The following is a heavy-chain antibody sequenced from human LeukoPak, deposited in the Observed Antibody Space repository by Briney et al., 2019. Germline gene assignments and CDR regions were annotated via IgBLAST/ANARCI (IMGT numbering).Heavy chain of an antibody. Sequence: SGPTLVKPTQTLTLTCTFSGFSLTTSGVGVGWLRQPPGKALEWLALIYWNDDKRYSPSLQSRLTITKDTSKNQVFLTMTNMAPVDTATYYCARPLYYYDSSGGVNWFDPWGQGTLVTVSS. CDR3: ARPLYYYDSSGGVNWFDP. V-gene: IGHV2-5*01. CDR2: IYWNDDK. D-gene: IGHD3-22*01. J-gene: IGHJ5*02. CDR1: GFSLTTSGVG.